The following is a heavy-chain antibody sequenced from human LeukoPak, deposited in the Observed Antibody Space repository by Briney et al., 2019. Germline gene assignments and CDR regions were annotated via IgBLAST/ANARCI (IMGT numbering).Heavy chain of an antibody. J-gene: IGHJ6*03. CDR1: GFTFSSYA. CDR2: IIGSGHNT. V-gene: IGHV3-23*01. D-gene: IGHD2-8*01. Sequence: GGSLRLSCAASGFTFSSYAMSWVRQAPGKGLEWVSGIIGSGHNTYNADSVRGRFTVSRDNSKNTLYLQMNSLRVEDTAVYYCAKYNGVKGYYFYSYMDVWGKGTTVTVSS. CDR3: AKYNGVKGYYFYSYMDV.